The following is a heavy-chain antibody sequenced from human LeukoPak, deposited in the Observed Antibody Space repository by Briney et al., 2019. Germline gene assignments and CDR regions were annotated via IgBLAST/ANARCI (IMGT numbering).Heavy chain of an antibody. J-gene: IGHJ4*02. Sequence: ASVKVSCKASGYTFTSYDINWLRQATAQGLEWMGWMNPNIGNTGYAQKFQGRVTMTRNTSISTAYMELSSLRSEETAVYYCARGVIAASPRRRRSGFEYWGQGTLVTVSS. CDR2: MNPNIGNT. CDR3: ARGVIAASPRRRRSGFEY. D-gene: IGHD6-6*01. V-gene: IGHV1-8*01. CDR1: GYTFTSYD.